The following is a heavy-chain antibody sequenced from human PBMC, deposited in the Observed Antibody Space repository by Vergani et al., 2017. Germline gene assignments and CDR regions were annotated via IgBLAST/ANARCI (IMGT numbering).Heavy chain of an antibody. CDR2: ISYDGSNK. Sequence: QVQLVESGGGVVQPGRSLRLSCAASGFTFSSYAMHWVRQAPGKGLEWVAVISYDGSNKYYADSVKGRFTISRDNSKNTLYLQMNSLRAEDTAVYYCARGSLNYGDYGAYYYYMDVWGKGTTVTVSS. CDR3: ARGSLNYGDYGAYYYYMDV. J-gene: IGHJ6*03. D-gene: IGHD4-17*01. CDR1: GFTFSSYA. V-gene: IGHV3-30*04.